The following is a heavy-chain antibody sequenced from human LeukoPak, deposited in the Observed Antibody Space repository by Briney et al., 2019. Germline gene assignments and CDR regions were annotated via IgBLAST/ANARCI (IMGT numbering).Heavy chain of an antibody. CDR1: GGSISSGGYY. D-gene: IGHD3-16*01. V-gene: IGHV4-39*01. J-gene: IGHJ4*02. CDR2: IYYSGST. Sequence: SQTLSLTCTVSGGSISSGGYYWGWIRQPPGKGLEWIGSIYYSGSTYYNPSLKSRVTISVDTSKNQFSLKLSSVTAADTAVYYCASNMRWGLPSNYWGQGTLVTVSS. CDR3: ASNMRWGLPSNY.